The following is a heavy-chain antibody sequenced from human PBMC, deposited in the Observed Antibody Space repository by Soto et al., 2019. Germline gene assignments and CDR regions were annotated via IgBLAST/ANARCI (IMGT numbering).Heavy chain of an antibody. CDR3: AKEQGSSWYEIDY. J-gene: IGHJ4*02. Sequence: EVQLLESGGGLVQPGGSPRLSCAASGFTFSNYAVTWVRQAPGKGLEWVSTISGSGGSTYYADSVKGRFTISRDNSKNTLYLQMNSLRAEDTAVYYCAKEQGSSWYEIDYWGQGTLVTVSS. D-gene: IGHD6-13*01. V-gene: IGHV3-23*01. CDR2: ISGSGGST. CDR1: GFTFSNYA.